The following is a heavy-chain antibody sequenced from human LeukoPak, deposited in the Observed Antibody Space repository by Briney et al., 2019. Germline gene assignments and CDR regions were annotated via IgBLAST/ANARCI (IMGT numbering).Heavy chain of an antibody. CDR1: GFTFSSYW. D-gene: IGHD3-22*01. V-gene: IGHV3-7*01. Sequence: PGGSLRLSCAASGFTFSSYWMSWVRQAPGKGLEWVANIKQDGSEKYYVDSVKGRFTISRDNAKNSLYLQMNSLRAEDTAVYYCARGNSPLIVVVGNWFDPWGQGTLVTVSS. CDR3: ARGNSPLIVVVGNWFDP. CDR2: IKQDGSEK. J-gene: IGHJ5*02.